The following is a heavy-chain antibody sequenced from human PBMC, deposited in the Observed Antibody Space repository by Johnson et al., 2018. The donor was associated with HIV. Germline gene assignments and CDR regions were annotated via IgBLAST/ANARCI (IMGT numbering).Heavy chain of an antibody. V-gene: IGHV3-9*01. J-gene: IGHJ3*02. CDR2: ISWNSGSI. Sequence: VQLVESGGGLVQPGRSLRLSCAASGFTFDDYAMHWVRQAPGKGPEWVSGISWNSGSIGYADSVKGRFTISRDNSKNTLYLQMNSLRAEDTAVYYCAKSYGSGSYYTADAFDIWGQGTMVTVSS. D-gene: IGHD3-10*01. CDR3: AKSYGSGSYYTADAFDI. CDR1: GFTFDDYA.